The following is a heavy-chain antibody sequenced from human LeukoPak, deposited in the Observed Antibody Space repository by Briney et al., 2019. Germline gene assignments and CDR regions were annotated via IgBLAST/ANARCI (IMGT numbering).Heavy chain of an antibody. CDR3: ARGRVSRPVNWFDP. J-gene: IGHJ5*02. CDR1: GGTFSSYA. Sequence: PRASVKVSCKASGGTFSSYAMHWVRQAPGQGLEWMGGIIPIFGTANYAQKFQGRVTITRDESTSTAYMELSSLGSEDTAVYYCARGRVSRPVNWFDPWGQGTLVTVSS. CDR2: IIPIFGTA. D-gene: IGHD5/OR15-5a*01. V-gene: IGHV1-69*05.